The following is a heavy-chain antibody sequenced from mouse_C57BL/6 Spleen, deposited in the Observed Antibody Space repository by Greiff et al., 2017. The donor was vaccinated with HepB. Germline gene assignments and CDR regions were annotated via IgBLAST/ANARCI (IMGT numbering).Heavy chain of an antibody. CDR2: IDPEDGET. CDR1: GFNIKDYY. CDR3: ARGPPYDYDGGSYFDV. D-gene: IGHD2-4*01. V-gene: IGHV14-2*01. Sequence: EVMLVESGAELVKPGASVKLSCTASGFNIKDYYMHWVKQRTEQGLEWIGRIDPEDGETKYAPKFQGKATITADTSSNTAYLQLSSLTSEDTAVYYCARGPPYDYDGGSYFDVWGTGTTVTVSS. J-gene: IGHJ1*03.